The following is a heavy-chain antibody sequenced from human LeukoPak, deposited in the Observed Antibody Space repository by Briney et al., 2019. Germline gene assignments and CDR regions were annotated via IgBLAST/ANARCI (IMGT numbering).Heavy chain of an antibody. Sequence: SETLSLTRTVSDDSVSSSRYYWTWIRQPPGKGLEWIGYIYHGSATYNPSLESRVTLSMDTSKNQYSLKMTSVTAADTAVYCCAREGGRQWLVSGALDSWGQGTLVTVSS. CDR1: DDSVSSSRYY. CDR2: IYHGSA. J-gene: IGHJ5*01. D-gene: IGHD6-19*01. CDR3: AREGGRQWLVSGALDS. V-gene: IGHV4-61*01.